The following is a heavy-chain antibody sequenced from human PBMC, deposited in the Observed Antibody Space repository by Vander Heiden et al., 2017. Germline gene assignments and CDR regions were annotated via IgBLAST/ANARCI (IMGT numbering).Heavy chain of an antibody. CDR2: IIPIFGTA. D-gene: IGHD3-10*01. Sequence: QVQLVQSGAEGKKPGSSVKVSCKASGGTFSSYAISWGRQAPGQGLEWMGGIIPIFGTASYAQKFQGRVTITADESTSTAYMELSSLRSEDTAVYYCASGIWFGELSYLFDYWGQGTLVTVSS. CDR1: GGTFSSYA. CDR3: ASGIWFGELSYLFDY. V-gene: IGHV1-69*01. J-gene: IGHJ4*02.